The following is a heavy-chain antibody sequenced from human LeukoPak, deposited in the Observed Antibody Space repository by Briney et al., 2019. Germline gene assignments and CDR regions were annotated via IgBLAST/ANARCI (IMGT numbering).Heavy chain of an antibody. V-gene: IGHV1-2*06. CDR2: INPNSGGT. J-gene: IGHJ5*02. D-gene: IGHD6-13*01. CDR3: ARDSSSWYESTT. Sequence: ASVKVSCKASGYTFTGCYMHWVRQAPGQGLEWMGRINPNSGGTNYAQKFQGRVTITTDESTSTAYMELSSLRSEDTAVYYCARDSSSWYESTTWGQGTLVTVSS. CDR1: GYTFTGCY.